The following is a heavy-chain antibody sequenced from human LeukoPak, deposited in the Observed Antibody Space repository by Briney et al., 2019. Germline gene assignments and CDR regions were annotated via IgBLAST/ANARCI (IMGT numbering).Heavy chain of an antibody. CDR3: ARGSYSSSWSVGFDP. CDR2: IIPIFGTA. Sequence: SVKVSCKASGGTFSSYAISWVRQAPGQGLEWMGRIIPIFGTANYAQKFQGRVTITTDESTSTAYMELSSLRPEDTAVYYCARGSYSSSWSVGFDPWGQGTLVTVSS. D-gene: IGHD6-13*01. CDR1: GGTFSSYA. J-gene: IGHJ5*02. V-gene: IGHV1-69*05.